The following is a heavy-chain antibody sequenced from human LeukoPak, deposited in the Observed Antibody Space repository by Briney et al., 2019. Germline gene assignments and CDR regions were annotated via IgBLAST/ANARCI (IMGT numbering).Heavy chain of an antibody. Sequence: GGSLRLSCAASGFTFSSYGMHWVRQAPGKGLEWVAVIWYDGSNKYYADSVKGRFTISRDNSKNTLYLQMNSLRAEDTAVYYCARGEQGHYYGSGEGTDPWGQGTLVTVSS. CDR2: IWYDGSNK. J-gene: IGHJ5*02. V-gene: IGHV3-33*01. D-gene: IGHD3-10*01. CDR1: GFTFSSYG. CDR3: ARGEQGHYYGSGEGTDP.